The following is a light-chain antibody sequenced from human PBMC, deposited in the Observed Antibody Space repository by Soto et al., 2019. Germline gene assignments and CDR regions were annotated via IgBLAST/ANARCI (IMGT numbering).Light chain of an antibody. V-gene: IGKV1-5*01. CDR2: DAS. J-gene: IGKJ2*01. Sequence: DIQMTQSPSTLSASVGDRVTITCRASQRISSWLAWYQQKPGKAPKLLIYDASSLESGVPSRFSGSGSATEFTLTISSLQPDDFATYYCQQYNSYWYTFGQGTKLEIK. CDR1: QRISSW. CDR3: QQYNSYWYT.